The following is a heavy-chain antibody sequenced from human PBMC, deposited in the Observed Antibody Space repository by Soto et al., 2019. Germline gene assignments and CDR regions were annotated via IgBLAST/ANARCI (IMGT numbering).Heavy chain of an antibody. V-gene: IGHV4-39*01. CDR2: IYYSGST. D-gene: IGHD3-3*01. J-gene: IGHJ4*02. CDR3: ARHVADFWSGYNSAFDY. Sequence: SETLSLTCTVSGGSISSSSYYWGWIRQPPGKGLEWIGSIYYSGSTYYNPSLKSRVTISVDTSKNQFSLKLSSVTAADTAVYYCARHVADFWSGYNSAFDYWGQGTLVTVSS. CDR1: GGSISSSSYY.